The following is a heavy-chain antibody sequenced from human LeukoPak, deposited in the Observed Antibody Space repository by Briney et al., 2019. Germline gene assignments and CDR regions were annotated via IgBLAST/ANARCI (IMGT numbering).Heavy chain of an antibody. D-gene: IGHD1-26*01. V-gene: IGHV3-23*01. CDR1: GFTFSTYA. Sequence: QPGGSLRLSCAASGFTFSTYAVSWVRQVPGMGLEWVSTIDNSGAYTYYADSVKGRFTISRDNSKNTLYLQMNSLRAEDTAVYYCARQSGSLFYHAMDVWGQGTTVTVSS. CDR3: ARQSGSLFYHAMDV. CDR2: IDNSGAYT. J-gene: IGHJ6*02.